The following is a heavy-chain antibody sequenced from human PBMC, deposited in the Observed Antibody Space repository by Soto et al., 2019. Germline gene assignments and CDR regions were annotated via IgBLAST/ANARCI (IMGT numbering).Heavy chain of an antibody. CDR1: GFTFSTYS. CDR3: AREYAAWPLAYGLDV. Sequence: VGSLRLSCVGSGFTFSTYSINWVRQAPGKGLEWVSSISSRSDIYYADSVKGRFTISRENAKNSVSLQMNSLRAEDTAVYYCAREYAAWPLAYGLDVWGQGTTVTVSS. V-gene: IGHV3-21*01. D-gene: IGHD2-8*01. CDR2: ISSRSDI. J-gene: IGHJ6*02.